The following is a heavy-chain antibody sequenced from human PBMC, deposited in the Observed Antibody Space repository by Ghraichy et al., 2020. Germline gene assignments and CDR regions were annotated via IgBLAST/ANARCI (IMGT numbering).Heavy chain of an antibody. CDR1: GFTFSSYW. Sequence: LSLSCAASGFTFSSYWMYWVRQAPGKGLVWVSRINSDGISTNYADSVKGRFTISRDNAKSTLYLQMNSLSAEDTAVYYCVRVQRWANENDYWGQGPLVTVSS. J-gene: IGHJ4*02. V-gene: IGHV3-74*01. D-gene: IGHD5-24*01. CDR3: VRVQRWANENDY. CDR2: INSDGIST.